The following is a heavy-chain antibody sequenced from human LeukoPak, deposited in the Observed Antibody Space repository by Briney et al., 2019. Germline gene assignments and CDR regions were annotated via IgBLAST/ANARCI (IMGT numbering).Heavy chain of an antibody. CDR3: ARRGSPGGDPSYGMDV. CDR2: IYPGDSDT. V-gene: IGHV5-51*01. Sequence: GESLKISCKGSGYSFTSYWIGWVRQMPGKGLEWMGIIYPGDSDTRYSPSFQGQVTISADKSISTAYLQWSSLKASDTAMYYCARRGSPGGDPSYGMDVWGQGTTVTVSS. D-gene: IGHD3-16*01. J-gene: IGHJ6*02. CDR1: GYSFTSYW.